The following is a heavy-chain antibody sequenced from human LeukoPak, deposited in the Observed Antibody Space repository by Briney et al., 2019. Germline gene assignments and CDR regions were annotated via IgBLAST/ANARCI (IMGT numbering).Heavy chain of an antibody. CDR2: IYYSGST. J-gene: IGHJ5*02. D-gene: IGHD3-22*01. V-gene: IGHV4-59*12. CDR3: AKDYDSSGNNWFDP. Sequence: SETLSLTCTVSGGSISSYYWSWIRQPPGKGPEWIGYIYYSGSTNYNPSLKSRVTISVDTSKNQFSLKLSSVTAADTAVYYCAKDYDSSGNNWFDPWGQGTLVTVSS. CDR1: GGSISSYY.